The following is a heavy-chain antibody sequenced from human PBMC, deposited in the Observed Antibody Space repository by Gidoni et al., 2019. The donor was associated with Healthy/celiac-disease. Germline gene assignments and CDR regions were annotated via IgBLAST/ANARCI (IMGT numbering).Heavy chain of an antibody. V-gene: IGHV4-39*01. J-gene: IGHJ4*02. CDR1: GGSISSSSYY. CDR3: ASDFRV. CDR2: IYYSGST. Sequence: QLQLQESGPGLVKPSETLSLTCTVPGGSISSSSYYWGWIRQPPGKGLVWIGSIYYSGSTSYNPSLKSRVTISVDTSKNQFSLKLSSVTAPDTAVYYCASDFRVWGQGTLVTVSS.